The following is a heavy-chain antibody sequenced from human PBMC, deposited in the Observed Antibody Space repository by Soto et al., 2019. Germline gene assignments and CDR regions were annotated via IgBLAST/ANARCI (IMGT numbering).Heavy chain of an antibody. CDR2: INPDGAT. Sequence: SETLSLTCAVYGGSFSGYYWDWIRQPPGKGLEWIGEINPDGATNYTPSLRGRVTISIDTSRNQFSLKLSSVTAADTVVFYCVRGQRSDPYFVYWGQGALVTVSS. CDR1: GGSFSGYY. J-gene: IGHJ4*02. V-gene: IGHV4-34*01. CDR3: VRGQRSDPYFVY.